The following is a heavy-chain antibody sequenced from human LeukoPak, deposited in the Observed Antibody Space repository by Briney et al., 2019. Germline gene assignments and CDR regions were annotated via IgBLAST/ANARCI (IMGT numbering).Heavy chain of an antibody. J-gene: IGHJ4*02. CDR3: ARSPIVVVPAAAFYIDY. V-gene: IGHV1-8*03. Sequence: ASVKVSCKASGYTFTSYDINWVRQATGQGLEWMGWMNPNSGNTGYAQKFQGRVTITRNTSISTAYMELSSLGSEDTAVYYCARSPIVVVPAAAFYIDYWGQGTLVTVSS. CDR2: MNPNSGNT. D-gene: IGHD2-2*01. CDR1: GYTFTSYD.